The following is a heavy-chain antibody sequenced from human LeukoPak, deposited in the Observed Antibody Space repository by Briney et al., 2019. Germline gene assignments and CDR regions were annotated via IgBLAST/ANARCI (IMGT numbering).Heavy chain of an antibody. Sequence: GGSLRLSCAASGFTFSSYWMHWVRQAPGEGLVWVSRINSDGSSTSYADSVKGRFTISRDNAKNTLYLQMNSLRAEDTAVYYCARGRLPHRDNWFDPWGQGTLVTVSS. CDR3: ARGRLPHRDNWFDP. J-gene: IGHJ5*02. V-gene: IGHV3-74*01. CDR2: INSDGSST. CDR1: GFTFSSYW. D-gene: IGHD2-15*01.